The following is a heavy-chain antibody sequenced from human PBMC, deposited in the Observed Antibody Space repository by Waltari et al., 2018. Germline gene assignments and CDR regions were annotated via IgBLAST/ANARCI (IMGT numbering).Heavy chain of an antibody. D-gene: IGHD6-13*01. J-gene: IGHJ6*02. CDR2: INPSGGST. Sequence: QVQLVQSGAEVKKPGASVKVSCKASGYTFTSYYMHWVRQAPGQGLEWMGIINPSGGSTSYAQKFQGRVTMTRDTSTSTVYMELSSLRSEDTAVYYCARDRLSGQQLVNRKDYYYGMDVWGQGTTVTVSS. V-gene: IGHV1-46*01. CDR1: GYTFTSYY. CDR3: ARDRLSGQQLVNRKDYYYGMDV.